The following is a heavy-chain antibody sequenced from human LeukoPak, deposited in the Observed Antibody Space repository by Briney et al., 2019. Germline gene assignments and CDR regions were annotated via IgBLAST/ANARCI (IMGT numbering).Heavy chain of an antibody. CDR2: IYYSGST. V-gene: IGHV4-59*01. CDR3: ARTVRYFDL. CDR1: GGSISSYY. Sequence: SETLSLTCTVSGGSISSYYWSWIRQPPGKGLVWIGYIYYSGSTNYNPSLKSRVTISVDTSKNQFSLKLSSVTAADTAVYYCARTVRYFDLWGRGTLVTVSS. J-gene: IGHJ2*01.